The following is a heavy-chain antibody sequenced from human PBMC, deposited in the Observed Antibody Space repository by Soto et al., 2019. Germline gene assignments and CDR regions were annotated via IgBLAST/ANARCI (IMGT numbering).Heavy chain of an antibody. D-gene: IGHD5-18*01. CDR1: GFTFSSYA. V-gene: IGHV3-23*01. Sequence: GGSLRLSCAASGFTFSSYAMNWVRQAPGKGLEWVSIISGSGSGSGGSIYYADSVKGRFTISRDNSKNTLYLQMNSLRAEDTAVYYCAKGARNVDTAMVYFDYWGQGTQVTVSS. CDR3: AKGARNVDTAMVYFDY. J-gene: IGHJ4*02. CDR2: ISGSGSGSGGSI.